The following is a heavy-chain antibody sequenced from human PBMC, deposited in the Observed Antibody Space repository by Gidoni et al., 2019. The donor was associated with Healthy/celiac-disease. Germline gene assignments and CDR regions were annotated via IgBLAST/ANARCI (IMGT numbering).Heavy chain of an antibody. CDR3: TTALFHGDPDWYFDL. V-gene: IGHV3-15*01. D-gene: IGHD4-17*01. CDR1: GFTFSNPW. CDR2: IKSKTDGGTT. Sequence: AASGFTFSNPWMSWVRQAPGKGLEWVGRIKSKTDGGTTDYAAPVKGRFTISRDDSKNTLYLQMNSLNTEDTAVYYCTTALFHGDPDWYFDLWGRGTLVTVSS. J-gene: IGHJ2*01.